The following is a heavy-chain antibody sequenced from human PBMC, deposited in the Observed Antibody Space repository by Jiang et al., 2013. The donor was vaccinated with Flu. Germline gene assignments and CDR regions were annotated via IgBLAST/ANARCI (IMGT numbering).Heavy chain of an antibody. J-gene: IGHJ6*03. V-gene: IGHV4-30-2*01. CDR1: GGSISSGGYS. CDR3: ARLVVTGYYYYMDV. Sequence: GLVKPSQTLSLTCAVSGGSISSGGYSWSWIRQPPGKGLEWIGYIYHSGSTYYNPSLKSRVTISVDRSKNQFSLKLSSVTAADTAVYYCARLVVTGYYYYMDVWGKGTTVTVSS. D-gene: IGHD2-21*01. CDR2: IYHSGST.